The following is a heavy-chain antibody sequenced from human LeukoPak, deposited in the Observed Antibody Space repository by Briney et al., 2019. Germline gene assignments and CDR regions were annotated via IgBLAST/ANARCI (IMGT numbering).Heavy chain of an antibody. CDR1: GGSFSGYY. CDR3: ARVDIVVVPAASDY. Sequence: SETLSLTCAVYGGSFSGYYWSWIRQPPGKGLEWIGEINHSGSTNYNPSLKSRVTISVDTSKNQFSLTLSSVTAADTAVYYCARVDIVVVPAASDYWGQGTLVTVSS. V-gene: IGHV4-34*01. J-gene: IGHJ4*02. CDR2: INHSGST. D-gene: IGHD2-2*01.